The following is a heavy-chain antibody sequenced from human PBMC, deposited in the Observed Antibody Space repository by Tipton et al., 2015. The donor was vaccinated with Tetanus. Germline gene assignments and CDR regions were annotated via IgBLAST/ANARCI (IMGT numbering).Heavy chain of an antibody. CDR3: ARHVGGYGSPPHDL. Sequence: TLSLTCFVSGGSISTKTYYWGWIRQTPGKGLEWIASISHSATTFYNPSLKSRVTMSVDPSKNQFSVGLGSVTAADTGVYYCARHVGGYGSPPHDLWGQGTLVTVSS. CDR1: GGSISTKTYY. V-gene: IGHV4-39*01. J-gene: IGHJ5*02. CDR2: ISHSATT. D-gene: IGHD3-10*01.